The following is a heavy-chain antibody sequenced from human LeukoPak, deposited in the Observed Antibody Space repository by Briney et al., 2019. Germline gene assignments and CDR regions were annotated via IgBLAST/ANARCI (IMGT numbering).Heavy chain of an antibody. J-gene: IGHJ4*02. V-gene: IGHV3-66*01. D-gene: IGHD4-17*01. CDR2: IYSGGTT. CDR3: AREPTETTSWDY. CDR1: GFTVSSNY. Sequence: PGGSLRLSCAASGFTVSSNYMSGVRQAPGKGLEWVSAIYSGGTTYYADAVKGRFTISRDNPKNMVYLQMNSLRAEDTALYYCAREPTETTSWDYWGQGTLVTVSS.